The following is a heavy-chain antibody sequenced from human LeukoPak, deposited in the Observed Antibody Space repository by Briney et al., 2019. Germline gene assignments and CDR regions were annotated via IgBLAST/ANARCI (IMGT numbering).Heavy chain of an antibody. CDR2: IYYSGST. CDR3: AREFRSYYDY. CDR1: GVYISSYY. D-gene: IGHD3-10*01. Sequence: SETLSLTCTVSGVYISSYYWSLIRQPPGKGPEWIGYIYYSGSTNYNPSLKSRVNISVDTAKIQFARKLSSVTAADTAVYYCAREFRSYYDYWGQGTLVTVSS. J-gene: IGHJ4*02. V-gene: IGHV4-59*12.